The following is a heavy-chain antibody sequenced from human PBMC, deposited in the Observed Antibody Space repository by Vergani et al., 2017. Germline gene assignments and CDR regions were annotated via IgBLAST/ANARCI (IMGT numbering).Heavy chain of an antibody. V-gene: IGHV1-69*01. CDR1: GGTFSSYA. D-gene: IGHD2-2*02. Sequence: QVQLVQSGAEVKKPGSSVKVSCKASGGTFSSYAISWVRQAPGQGLEWMGGIIPIFGTANYAQKFQGRVTITAYESTSTAYMGLSSLRSEDTAVYYCARDGYCSSTSCYNGMDVWGQGTTVTVSS. CDR2: IIPIFGTA. J-gene: IGHJ6*02. CDR3: ARDGYCSSTSCYNGMDV.